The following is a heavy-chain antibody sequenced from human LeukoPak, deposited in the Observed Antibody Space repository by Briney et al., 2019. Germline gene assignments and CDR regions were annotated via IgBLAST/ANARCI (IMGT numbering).Heavy chain of an antibody. Sequence: GLECVSYISSTGSTKHYAASVKGRFTISRDNAKNSLYLQMNSLRAEDTAVYYCANRVPFDYWGQGTLVTVSS. V-gene: IGHV3-48*03. CDR3: ANRVPFDY. CDR2: ISSTGSTK. J-gene: IGHJ4*02. D-gene: IGHD1-1*01.